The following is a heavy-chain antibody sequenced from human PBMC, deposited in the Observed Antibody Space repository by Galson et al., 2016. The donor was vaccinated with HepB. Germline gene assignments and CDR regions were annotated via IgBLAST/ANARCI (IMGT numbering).Heavy chain of an antibody. Sequence: SLRLSCAVSGFIVSNIYMSWVRHAPGQGLEWVSIFYPGGSTYCGDSERGRFTISRDNSKNTVFLQMNSLRAEDTAQYYCAKNRKHFETLTGWTYDAFDVWGQGTMVTVSS. J-gene: IGHJ3*01. CDR1: GFIVSNIY. CDR2: FYPGGST. D-gene: IGHD3-9*01. V-gene: IGHV3-53*01. CDR3: AKNRKHFETLTGWTYDAFDV.